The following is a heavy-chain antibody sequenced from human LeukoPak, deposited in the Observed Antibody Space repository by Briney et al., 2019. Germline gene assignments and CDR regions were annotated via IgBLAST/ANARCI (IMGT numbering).Heavy chain of an antibody. CDR3: ARGLLLWFGELSWFDP. Sequence: SQTLSLTCAISGDSVSSNSAAWNWIRQSPSRGLEWLGRTYYRSKWYNDYAVSVKSRITINPDTSKNQFSLQLNSVTPEDTAVYYCARGLLLWFGELSWFDPWGQGTLVIVSS. D-gene: IGHD3-10*01. V-gene: IGHV6-1*01. CDR2: TYYRSKWYN. J-gene: IGHJ5*02. CDR1: GDSVSSNSAA.